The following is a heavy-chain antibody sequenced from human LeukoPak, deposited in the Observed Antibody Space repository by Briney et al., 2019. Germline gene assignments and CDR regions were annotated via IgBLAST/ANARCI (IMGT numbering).Heavy chain of an antibody. Sequence: KISCKGSGHSFTSYWIGWVRQAPGQGLEWMGRIIPILGTANYAQRFQGRVTITADKSTSTVYMELSSLRSEDTAMYYCARDGWMDVWGQGTTVTVSS. CDR1: GHSFTSYW. D-gene: IGHD2-15*01. CDR2: IIPILGTA. V-gene: IGHV1-69*08. J-gene: IGHJ6*02. CDR3: ARDGWMDV.